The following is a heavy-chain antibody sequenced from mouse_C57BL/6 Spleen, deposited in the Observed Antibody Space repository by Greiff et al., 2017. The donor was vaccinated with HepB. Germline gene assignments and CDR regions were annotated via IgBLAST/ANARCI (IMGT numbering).Heavy chain of an antibody. V-gene: IGHV5-12*01. J-gene: IGHJ4*01. CDR2: ISNGGGST. D-gene: IGHD2-4*01. CDR1: GFTFSDYY. Sequence: EVKLMESGGGLVQPGGSLKLSCAASGFTFSDYYMYWVRQTPEKRLEWVAYISNGGGSTYYPDTVKGRFTISRDNAKNTLYLQMSRLKSEDTAMYYCARPLYDHDGRPYAMDYWGQGTSVTVSS. CDR3: ARPLYDHDGRPYAMDY.